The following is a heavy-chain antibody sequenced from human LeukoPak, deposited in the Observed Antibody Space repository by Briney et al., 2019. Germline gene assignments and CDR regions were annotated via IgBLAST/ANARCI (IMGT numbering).Heavy chain of an antibody. CDR1: GGSISSGGYY. V-gene: IGHV4-31*03. J-gene: IGHJ4*02. D-gene: IGHD3-10*01. CDR2: IYYSGST. Sequence: SETLSLTCTVSGGSISSGGYYWSWIRQHPGKGLEWIGYIYYSGSTYYNPSLKGRVTISVDTSKNQFSLKLSSVTAADTAVYYCARAPMVRGVITGYYFDYWGQGTLVTVSS. CDR3: ARAPMVRGVITGYYFDY.